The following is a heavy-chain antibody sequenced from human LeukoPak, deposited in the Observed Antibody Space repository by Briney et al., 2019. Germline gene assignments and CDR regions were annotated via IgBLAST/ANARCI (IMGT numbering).Heavy chain of an antibody. CDR1: GGSFSGYY. CDR2: IYYSGST. J-gene: IGHJ5*02. CDR3: ARDSATVTT. Sequence: PSETLSLTCAVYGGSFSGYYWSWIRQPPGKGLEWIGSIYYSGSTYYNPSLKSRVTISVDTSKNQFSLKLSSVTAADTAVYYCARDSATVTTWGQGTLVTVSS. D-gene: IGHD4-17*01. V-gene: IGHV4-34*09.